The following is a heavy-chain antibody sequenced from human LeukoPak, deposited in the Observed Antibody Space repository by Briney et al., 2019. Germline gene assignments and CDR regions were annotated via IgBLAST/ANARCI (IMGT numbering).Heavy chain of an antibody. J-gene: IGHJ4*02. CDR2: IYYSGST. Sequence: SETLSLTCTVSGGSISSYYWSWIRQPPGKGLEWVGYIYYSGSTNYNPSLKSRVTISVDTAKNQSALKLSSVTAADTAVYYGARTGIAAAGGGYFDYWGQGTLVTVSS. D-gene: IGHD6-13*01. CDR1: GGSISSYY. V-gene: IGHV4-59*08. CDR3: ARTGIAAAGGGYFDY.